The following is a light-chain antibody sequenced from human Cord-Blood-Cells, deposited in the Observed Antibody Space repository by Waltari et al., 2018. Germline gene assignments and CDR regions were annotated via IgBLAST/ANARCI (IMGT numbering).Light chain of an antibody. V-gene: IGLV4-60*03. CDR1: SGHSSYI. J-gene: IGLJ3*02. Sequence: QPVLTQSSSASASLGSSVKLTCTLSSGHSSYIIAWHQQQPGKAPRYLMKLEGSGSYNKGGGVPDRYSGSSSGADRYLTISNRQSEDEADYYCETWDSNTWVFGGGTKLTVL. CDR2: LEGSGSY. CDR3: ETWDSNTWV.